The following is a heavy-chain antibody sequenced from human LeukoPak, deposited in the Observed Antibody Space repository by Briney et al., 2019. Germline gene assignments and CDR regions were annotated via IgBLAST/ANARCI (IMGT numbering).Heavy chain of an antibody. V-gene: IGHV3-21*04. CDR3: ARASEDSRGHYQGFDS. J-gene: IGHJ4*02. D-gene: IGHD3-22*01. CDR1: GLTFSRSS. CDR2: ISSGSSYI. Sequence: GGSLRLSCAASGLTFSRSSMNWVRQAPGKGLEWVSSISSGSSYIYYADSVKGRFTIFRDNANFLLYLQINRLRAEDTAVYYCARASEDSRGHYQGFDSWGQGTRVTVSS.